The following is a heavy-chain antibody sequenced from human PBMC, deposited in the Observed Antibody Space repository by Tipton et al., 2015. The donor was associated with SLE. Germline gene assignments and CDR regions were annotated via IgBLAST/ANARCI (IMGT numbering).Heavy chain of an antibody. V-gene: IGHV4-61*10. D-gene: IGHD6-6*01. J-gene: IGHJ6*03. CDR2: IYYSGST. Sequence: TLSLTCTVSGGSITSGTYYWSWIRQPAGKALEWIGYIYYSGSTNYNPSLKSRVTISVDTSKNQFSLKLSSVTAADTAVYYCARGYSSSSGGYFYYYMDVWGKGTTVTVSS. CDR1: GGSITSGTYY. CDR3: ARGYSSSSGGYFYYYMDV.